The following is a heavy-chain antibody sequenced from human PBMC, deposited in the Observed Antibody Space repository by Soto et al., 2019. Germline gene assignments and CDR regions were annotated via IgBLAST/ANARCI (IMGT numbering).Heavy chain of an antibody. CDR3: ARGGWYLDY. Sequence: PSETLSLTCTVSGGSMSSSYWSWIRQCPGKGLEWIAYIYYTGSPEYNPSLNSRVTISVDTSKNQFSLKLSAVTAADTAVYYCARGGWYLDYWGQGTLVTVSS. CDR1: GGSMSSSY. V-gene: IGHV4-59*01. D-gene: IGHD6-19*01. CDR2: IYYTGSP. J-gene: IGHJ4*02.